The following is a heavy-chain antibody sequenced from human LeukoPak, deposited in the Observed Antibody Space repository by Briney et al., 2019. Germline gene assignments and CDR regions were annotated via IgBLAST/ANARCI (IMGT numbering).Heavy chain of an antibody. CDR3: AREGYCSGGSCYSHYYYMDV. Sequence: SETLSLTCTVSGGSISSGSYYWSWIRQPAGKGLEWIGRIYTSGSTNYNPSLKSRVTISVDTSKNQFSLKLSSVTAADTAVYYCAREGYCSGGSCYSHYYYMDVWGKGTTVTISS. CDR2: IYTSGST. V-gene: IGHV4-61*02. D-gene: IGHD2-15*01. CDR1: GGSISSGSYY. J-gene: IGHJ6*03.